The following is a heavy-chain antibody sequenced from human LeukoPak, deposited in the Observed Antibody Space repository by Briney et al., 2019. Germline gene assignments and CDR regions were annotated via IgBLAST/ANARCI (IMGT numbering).Heavy chain of an antibody. V-gene: IGHV4-59*01. CDR2: VYHTGST. Sequence: TASKTLSLTCTVSGGSIRSYYWSSTRQSPEKGLEWIGYVYHTGSTKYNPSLPSRVTISIDPSKNQFSLNLTSVTAADTAVYYCSTDSPTGFDHWGQGALVTVSS. J-gene: IGHJ4*02. CDR1: GGSIRSYY. CDR3: STDSPTGFDH. D-gene: IGHD2/OR15-2a*01.